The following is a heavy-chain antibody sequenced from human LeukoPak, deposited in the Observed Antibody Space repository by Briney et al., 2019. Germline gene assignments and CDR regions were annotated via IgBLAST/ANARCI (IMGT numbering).Heavy chain of an antibody. D-gene: IGHD3-3*01. Sequence: GDSLRLSCAASGFTFTKYWMTWVRQAPGKGLEWVGSIKQDGSDKNYMDSVKGRFTISRDNTKNSVYLQMSSLRAEDTAVYYCALGQYDFWSGCPANFDYWGQGTLVTVSS. CDR1: GFTFTKYW. CDR3: ALGQYDFWSGCPANFDY. CDR2: IKQDGSDK. V-gene: IGHV3-7*01. J-gene: IGHJ4*02.